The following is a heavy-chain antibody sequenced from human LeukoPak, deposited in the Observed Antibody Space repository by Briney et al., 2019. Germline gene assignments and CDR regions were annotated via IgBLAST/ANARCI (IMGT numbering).Heavy chain of an antibody. D-gene: IGHD3-9*01. Sequence: GASVKVSCKASGGTFSSYAISWVRQAPGQGLEWMGRIIPIFGIANYAQKFQGRGTITADKSTSTAYMELSSLRSEDTAVYYCASDGVGGYEGYFDRYYYYYGMDVWGKGTTVTVSS. V-gene: IGHV1-69*04. J-gene: IGHJ6*04. CDR2: IIPIFGIA. CDR1: GGTFSSYA. CDR3: ASDGVGGYEGYFDRYYYYYGMDV.